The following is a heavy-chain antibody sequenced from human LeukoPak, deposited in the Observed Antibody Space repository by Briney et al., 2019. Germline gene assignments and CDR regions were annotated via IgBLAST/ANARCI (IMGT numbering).Heavy chain of an antibody. J-gene: IGHJ5*02. CDR1: GFTFSSYA. CDR3: AKWQSSSWYLNWFDP. CDR2: ISGSGGST. Sequence: GGTLRLSCAASGFTFSSYAMSWVRQAPGKGLEWVSAISGSGGSTYYADSVKGRFTISRDNSKNTLYLQMNSLRAEDTAVYYCAKWQSSSWYLNWFDPWGQGTLVTVSS. V-gene: IGHV3-23*01. D-gene: IGHD6-13*01.